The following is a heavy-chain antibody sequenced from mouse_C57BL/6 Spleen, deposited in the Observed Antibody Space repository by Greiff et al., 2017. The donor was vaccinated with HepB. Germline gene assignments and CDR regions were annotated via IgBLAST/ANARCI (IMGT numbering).Heavy chain of an antibody. D-gene: IGHD2-1*01. CDR1: GFNIKDDY. CDR3: TTPYGNYGAMDY. V-gene: IGHV14-4*01. Sequence: EVQLQESGAELVRPGASVKLSCTASGFNIKDDYMHWVKQRPEQGLEWIGWIDPENGDTEYASKFQGKATITADTSSNTAYLQLSSLTSEDTAVYYCTTPYGNYGAMDYWGQGTSVTVSS. CDR2: IDPENGDT. J-gene: IGHJ4*01.